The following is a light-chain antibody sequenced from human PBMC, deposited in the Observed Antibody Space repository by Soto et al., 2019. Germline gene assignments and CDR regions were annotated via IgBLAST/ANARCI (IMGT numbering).Light chain of an antibody. V-gene: IGLV1-40*01. CDR2: ANN. CDR1: SSNIGAGYD. CDR3: QSYDSSRSPLYV. Sequence: QFLLAQPPSLSGAPGQRCSISCTGSSSNIGAGYDVHWYQHLPGTAPKLLIYANNNRPSGVPDRFSGSKSGTSASLAITGLQAEDEADYYCQSYDSSRSPLYVFGTGTKVTVL. J-gene: IGLJ1*01.